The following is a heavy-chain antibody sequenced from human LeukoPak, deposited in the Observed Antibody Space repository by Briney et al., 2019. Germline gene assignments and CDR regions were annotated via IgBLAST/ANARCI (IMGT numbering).Heavy chain of an antibody. V-gene: IGHV1-2*02. J-gene: IGHJ5*02. CDR3: AAGGRVVVVSITGNWFDP. CDR2: INPTSGDT. Sequence: ASVKVSCKASGYTFTGYYMHWVRQAPGQGLEWMGWINPTSGDTNYAQKFQGRVTMTRDTSISTAYMEVTSLRSDDTAVYYCAAGGRVVVVSITGNWFDPWGQGTLATVSS. D-gene: IGHD2-15*01. CDR1: GYTFTGYY.